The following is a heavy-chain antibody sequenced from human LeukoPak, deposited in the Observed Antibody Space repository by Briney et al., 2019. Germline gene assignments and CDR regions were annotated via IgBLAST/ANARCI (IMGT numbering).Heavy chain of an antibody. CDR2: ISSSGSAI. CDR3: AREYITSSGRASDI. V-gene: IGHV3-48*01. Sequence: GGSLRLTCVGSGFTSSSYGMNWVRQAPGKGLEWVSYISSSGSAIHYADSVKGRFTISRDNAKNSLFLQMNSLRADDTAVYYCAREYITSSGRASDIWGQGTMVTVSS. CDR1: GFTSSSYG. J-gene: IGHJ3*02. D-gene: IGHD6-6*01.